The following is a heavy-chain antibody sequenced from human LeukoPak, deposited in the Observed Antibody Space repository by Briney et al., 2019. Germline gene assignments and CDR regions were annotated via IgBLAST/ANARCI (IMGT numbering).Heavy chain of an antibody. V-gene: IGHV3-30*04. J-gene: IGHJ4*02. CDR3: ARGSGSYVTSFDY. D-gene: IGHD1-26*01. CDR1: GFTFSSYA. Sequence: GGSLRLSCAASGFTFSSYAMHWVRQAPGKGLEWVAVISYDGSNKYYADSVKGRFTISRDNSKNTLYLQMNSLRAEDTAVYYCARGSGSYVTSFDYWGQGTLVTVST. CDR2: ISYDGSNK.